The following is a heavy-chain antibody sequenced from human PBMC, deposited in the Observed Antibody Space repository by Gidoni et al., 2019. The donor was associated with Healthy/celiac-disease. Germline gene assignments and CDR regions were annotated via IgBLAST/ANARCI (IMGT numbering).Heavy chain of an antibody. CDR2: ISSSSSYI. Sequence: EVQLVESGGGMVKPGGSLRLSCAASGFTFSSYSMKWVRQAPGKGLDWVSSISSSSSYIYYADSVKGRFTISRDNAKNSLYLQMNSLRAEDTAVYYCASKTTGTTIGYWGQGTLVTVSS. D-gene: IGHD1-7*01. J-gene: IGHJ4*02. V-gene: IGHV3-21*01. CDR3: ASKTTGTTIGY. CDR1: GFTFSSYS.